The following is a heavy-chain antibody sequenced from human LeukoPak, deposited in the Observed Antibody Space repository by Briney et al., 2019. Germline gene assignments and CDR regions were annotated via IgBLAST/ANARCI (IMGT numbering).Heavy chain of an antibody. CDR2: IYYSGST. V-gene: IGHV4-59*08. Sequence: PSETLSLTRTVSGGSISSYYWSWIRQPPGKGLEWIGYIYYSGSTNYNPSLKSRVTISVDTSKNQFSLKLSSVTAADTAVYYCASAYYDFWSGLGYWGQGTLVTVSS. D-gene: IGHD3-3*01. CDR1: GGSISSYY. CDR3: ASAYYDFWSGLGY. J-gene: IGHJ4*02.